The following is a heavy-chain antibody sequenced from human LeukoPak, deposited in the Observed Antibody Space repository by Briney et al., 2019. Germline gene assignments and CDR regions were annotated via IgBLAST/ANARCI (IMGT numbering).Heavy chain of an antibody. CDR2: ISSSGSTI. CDR1: GFSFSTYT. CDR3: ARETGCRSTRCHYYFDY. Sequence: QSGGSLRLSCAASGFSFSTYTMNWVRQAPGKGLEWVSYISSSGSTIYYADSVKGRFTISRDNAKNSLYLQMNSLGAEDTAVYYCARETGCRSTRCHYYFDYWGQGTLVTVSS. J-gene: IGHJ4*02. V-gene: IGHV3-48*04. D-gene: IGHD2-2*01.